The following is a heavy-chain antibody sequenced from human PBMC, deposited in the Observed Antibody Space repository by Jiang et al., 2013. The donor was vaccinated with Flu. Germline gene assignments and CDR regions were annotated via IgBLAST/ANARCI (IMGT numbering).Heavy chain of an antibody. J-gene: IGHJ5*02. CDR3: TRGLAGYGLFDP. CDR2: INGDGSSA. CDR1: GLTFSDYW. D-gene: IGHD3-9*01. Sequence: VQLVESGGGLVQPGGSLRLSCAASGLTFSDYWMHWVRQAPGKGLVWVARINGDGSSASFSDSVKGRFTISRDNAKNTLYLQMNSLTVEDTALYFCTRGLAGYGLFDPWGQGTLVTVSS. V-gene: IGHV3-74*01.